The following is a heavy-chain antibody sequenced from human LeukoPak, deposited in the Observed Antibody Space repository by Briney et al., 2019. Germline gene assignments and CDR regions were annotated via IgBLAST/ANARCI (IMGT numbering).Heavy chain of an antibody. Sequence: ASVKVSCKASGYTFTSYGISWVRQAPGQGLGWMGWISAYNGNTNYAQKLQGRVTMTTDTSTSTAYMELRSLRSDDTAVYYCARDSHNFYYYYYYMDVWGKGTTVTVSS. CDR2: ISAYNGNT. CDR1: GYTFTSYG. CDR3: ARDSHNFYYYYYYMDV. J-gene: IGHJ6*03. D-gene: IGHD2-21*01. V-gene: IGHV1-18*01.